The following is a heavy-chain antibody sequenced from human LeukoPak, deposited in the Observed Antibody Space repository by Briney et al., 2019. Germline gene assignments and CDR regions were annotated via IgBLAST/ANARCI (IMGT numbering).Heavy chain of an antibody. CDR2: ISYDGSNK. V-gene: IGHV3-30*18. CDR3: AKAMTTVTTPSTADDY. D-gene: IGHD4-17*01. Sequence: PGGSLRLSCAASGFTFSSYGMHWVRQAPGKGLEWVAVISYDGSNKYYVDSVKGRFTISRDNSKNTLYLQMNSLRAEDTAVYYCAKAMTTVTTPSTADDYWGQGTLVTVSS. CDR1: GFTFSSYG. J-gene: IGHJ4*02.